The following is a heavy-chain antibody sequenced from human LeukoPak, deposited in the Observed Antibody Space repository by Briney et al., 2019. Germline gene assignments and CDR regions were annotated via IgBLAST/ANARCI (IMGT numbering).Heavy chain of an antibody. J-gene: IGHJ4*02. V-gene: IGHV3-21*01. CDR3: SSSWHGVGYFDY. CDR2: ISSSSSYI. CDR1: GFTFSSYS. Sequence: GGSLRLSCAASGFTFSSYSMNWVRQAPGQGLEWVSSISSSSSYIYYADSVKGRFTISRDNAKNSLYLQMNSLRAEDTAVYYCSSSWHGVGYFDYWGQGTLVTVSS. D-gene: IGHD6-13*01.